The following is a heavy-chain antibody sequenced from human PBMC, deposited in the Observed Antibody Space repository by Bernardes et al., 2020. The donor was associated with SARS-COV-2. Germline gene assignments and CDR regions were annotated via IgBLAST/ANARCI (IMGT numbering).Heavy chain of an antibody. CDR2: IKRDGSET. Sequence: GGSLRLSCAGSGFDFSDYWMTWVRQAPGKGLEWVANIKRDGSETYYVDSVKGRFTISRDNAKNLVFLQMNSLRAEDTAVFYCARSAGGTDWRFGFDVWGPGTMVHVSS. CDR1: GFDFSDYW. D-gene: IGHD3-9*01. J-gene: IGHJ3*01. CDR3: ARSAGGTDWRFGFDV. V-gene: IGHV3-7*03.